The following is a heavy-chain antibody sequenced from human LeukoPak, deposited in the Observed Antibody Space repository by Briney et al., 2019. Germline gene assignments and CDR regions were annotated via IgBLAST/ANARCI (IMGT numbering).Heavy chain of an antibody. CDR2: ISGSGGST. D-gene: IGHD2-21*01. Sequence: GGSLRLSCAASGFTFSSYAMSWVRQTPGKGLEWVSAISGSGGSTYYADSVKGRFTISRDNSQNTLYLQMNSLRAEATAVYYCARHQRVIAATDDAFDIWGQGTMVTVSS. V-gene: IGHV3-23*01. J-gene: IGHJ3*02. CDR1: GFTFSSYA. CDR3: ARHQRVIAATDDAFDI.